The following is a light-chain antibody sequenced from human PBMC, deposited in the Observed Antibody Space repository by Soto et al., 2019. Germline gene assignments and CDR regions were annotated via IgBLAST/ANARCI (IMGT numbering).Light chain of an antibody. V-gene: IGLV2-8*01. Sequence: QSVLTQPPSASGSPGQSVTISCTGTSSDVGAYNYVSWYQQHPGKAPKLMIYEVIKRPSGVPDRFSGSKSGNTASLTVSGLQVEDEADYYCSSYAGSNNLLFGGGTQLTVL. CDR3: SSYAGSNNLL. CDR2: EVI. J-gene: IGLJ2*01. CDR1: SSDVGAYNY.